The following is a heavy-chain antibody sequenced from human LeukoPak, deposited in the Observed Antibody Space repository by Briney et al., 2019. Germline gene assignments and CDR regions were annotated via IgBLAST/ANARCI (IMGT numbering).Heavy chain of an antibody. J-gene: IGHJ6*03. CDR1: GYTFTSYD. CDR3: ARVGANKKLYYGYYYYYYMDV. Sequence: ASVKVSCKASGYTFTSYDINWVRQATGQGLEWMGWMNPNSGNTGYAQKFQGRVTMTRNTSISTAYMELSSLRSEDTAVYYCARVGANKKLYYGYYYYYYMDVWGKGTTVTVSS. V-gene: IGHV1-8*01. D-gene: IGHD3-10*01. CDR2: MNPNSGNT.